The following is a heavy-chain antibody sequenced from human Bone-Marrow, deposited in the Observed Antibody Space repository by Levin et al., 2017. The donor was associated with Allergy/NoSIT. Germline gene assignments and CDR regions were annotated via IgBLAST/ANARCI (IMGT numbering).Heavy chain of an antibody. J-gene: IGHJ4*02. V-gene: IGHV3-30-3*01. Sequence: LSLTCAASGFTFSGYAMHWVRQAPGKGLEWLAVISFDGNNQDYAHSVRGRFTISRDNSDNTLYLQMNSLRAEDTAMYYCARDQVAEFGDYDTKFDSWGQGTLVTVSS. D-gene: IGHD4-17*01. CDR2: ISFDGNNQ. CDR1: GFTFSGYA. CDR3: ARDQVAEFGDYDTKFDS.